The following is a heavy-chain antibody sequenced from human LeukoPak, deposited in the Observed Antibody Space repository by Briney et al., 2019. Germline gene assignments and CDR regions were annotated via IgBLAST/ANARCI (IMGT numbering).Heavy chain of an antibody. CDR1: GYTFTSYY. J-gene: IGHJ4*02. V-gene: IGHV1-46*01. D-gene: IGHD3-22*01. CDR3: ARGPSYYYDSSGYDSPFDY. CDR2: INPSGGST. Sequence: ASVKVPCKASGYTFTSYYMHWVRQAPGQGLEWMGIINPSGGSTSYAQKFQGRVTMTRDTSTSTVYMELSSLRSEDTAVYYCARGPSYYYDSSGYDSPFDYWGQGTLVTVSS.